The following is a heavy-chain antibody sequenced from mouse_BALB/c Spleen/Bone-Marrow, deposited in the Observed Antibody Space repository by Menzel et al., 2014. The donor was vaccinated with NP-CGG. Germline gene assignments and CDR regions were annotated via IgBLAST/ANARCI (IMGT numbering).Heavy chain of an antibody. CDR1: GYAFSVYW. CDR3: ARGGISVDC. J-gene: IGHJ2*01. Sequence: VKLMESGAELVRPGSSVKISCKASGYAFSVYWMNWVKQRPGQGLEWIGQIYPGDGDTNYNGKFKGRATLTADKSSNTAYMQLSSLTSEDSAVYFCARGGISVDCWGQGTTLTVSS. CDR2: IYPGDGDT. V-gene: IGHV1-80*01.